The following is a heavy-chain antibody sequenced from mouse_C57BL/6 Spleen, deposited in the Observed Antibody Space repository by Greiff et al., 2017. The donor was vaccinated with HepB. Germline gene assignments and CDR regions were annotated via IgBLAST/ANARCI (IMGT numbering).Heavy chain of an antibody. V-gene: IGHV1-64*01. Sequence: VQLQQPGAELVKPGASVKLSCKASGYTFTSYWMHWVKQRPGQGLEWIGMIHPNSGSTNYNEKFKSKATLTVDKSSSTAYMQLSSLTSEDSAVHYCARRGRGDYAMDYWGQGTSVTVSS. J-gene: IGHJ4*01. CDR2: IHPNSGST. CDR3: ARRGRGDYAMDY. CDR1: GYTFTSYW.